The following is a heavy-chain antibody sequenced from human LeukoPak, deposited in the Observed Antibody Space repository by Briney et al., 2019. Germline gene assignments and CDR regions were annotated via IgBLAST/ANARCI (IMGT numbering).Heavy chain of an antibody. J-gene: IGHJ3*02. CDR1: GYTFTGYY. D-gene: IGHD1-26*01. V-gene: IGHV1-2*02. CDR2: INPNSGGT. CDR3: AREPSNIVGATRDAFDI. Sequence: ASVKVSCKASGYTFTGYYMYWVRQAPGQGLEWMGWINPNSGGTNYAQKFQGRVTMTRDTSISTAYMELSRLRSDDTAVYYCAREPSNIVGATRDAFDIWGQGTMVTVSS.